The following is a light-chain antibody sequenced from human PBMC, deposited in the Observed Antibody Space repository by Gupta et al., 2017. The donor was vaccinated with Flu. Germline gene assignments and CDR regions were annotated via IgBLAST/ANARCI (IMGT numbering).Light chain of an antibody. CDR2: CAS. J-gene: IGKJ2*01. CDR1: QRVSSS. Sequence: ESSVPSSRAGQRVSSSLSCWHQKPARAPRNLLYCASTRSAGRAARFFGSGSARKYTLTIISLQSADYSVNYCQQHNNWHPYTFGQGTKLEIK. CDR3: QQHNNWHPYT. V-gene: IGKV3-15*01.